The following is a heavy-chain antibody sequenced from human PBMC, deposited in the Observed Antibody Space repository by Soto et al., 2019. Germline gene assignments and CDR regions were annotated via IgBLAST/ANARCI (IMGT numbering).Heavy chain of an antibody. V-gene: IGHV3-30*18. D-gene: IGHD3-22*01. CDR1: GFTFSTYG. Sequence: QVQLVESGGGVVQPGRSLRLSCAASGFTFSTYGMHWVRQPPGKGLEWVAVISSDGKSEHYADPVEGRFSISRDNSKKTLSLQMNSLRVEDTAVYYCAKTITTYSGDSRGRGALVDYWGQGTLVTISS. CDR3: AKTITTYSGDSRGRGALVDY. CDR2: ISSDGKSE. J-gene: IGHJ4*02.